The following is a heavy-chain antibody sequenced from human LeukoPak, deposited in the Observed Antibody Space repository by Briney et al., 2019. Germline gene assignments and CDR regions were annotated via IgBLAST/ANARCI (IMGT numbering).Heavy chain of an antibody. Sequence: PGGSLRLSCAASGFTFSSYAMSWARQAPGKGLEWVSGISGSGGRTYYADYVKGQFTISRDNSKNTLYLQMNSLTAEDTAVYYCAKDRPVTLEGGFFDYWGQGTLVTVSS. D-gene: IGHD4-17*01. J-gene: IGHJ4*02. CDR2: ISGSGGRT. CDR3: AKDRPVTLEGGFFDY. V-gene: IGHV3-23*01. CDR1: GFTFSSYA.